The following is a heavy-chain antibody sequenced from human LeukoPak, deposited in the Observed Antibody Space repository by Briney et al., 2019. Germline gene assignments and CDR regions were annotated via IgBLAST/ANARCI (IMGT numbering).Heavy chain of an antibody. J-gene: IGHJ4*02. V-gene: IGHV4-59*01. CDR1: GGSISSYY. Sequence: PSETLSLTCTVSGGSISSYYWSWIRQPPGKGLEWIGYIYYSGSTNYNPSLKSRVTISVDTSKNQFSLKLSSVTAANTAVYYCARGLTAMVLPFDYWGQGTLVTASS. CDR3: ARGLTAMVLPFDY. D-gene: IGHD5-18*01. CDR2: IYYSGST.